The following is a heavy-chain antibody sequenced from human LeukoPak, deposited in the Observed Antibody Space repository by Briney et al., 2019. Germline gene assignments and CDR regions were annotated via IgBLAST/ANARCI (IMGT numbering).Heavy chain of an antibody. CDR1: GFTFSGSA. D-gene: IGHD3-3*01. Sequence: GGSLRLSCAASGFTFSGSAMHWVRQASGKGLEWVSRIRSKANSYATAYAASVKGRFTISRDDSKNTAYLQMNSLKTEDTAVYYCTRQGSTISFDYWGQGTLVTVSS. CDR2: IRSKANSYAT. V-gene: IGHV3-73*01. J-gene: IGHJ4*02. CDR3: TRQGSTISFDY.